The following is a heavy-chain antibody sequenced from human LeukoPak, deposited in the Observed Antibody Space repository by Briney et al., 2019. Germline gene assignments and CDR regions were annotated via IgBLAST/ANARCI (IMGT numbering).Heavy chain of an antibody. CDR1: GGSISSSSYY. J-gene: IGHJ4*02. Sequence: KTSETLSLTCTVSGGSISSSSYYWGWIRQPPGKGLEWIGSIYYSGSTYYNPSLKSRVTISVDTSKNQFSLKLSSVTAADTAVYYCARVGGRRYGDYEFDYWGQGTLVTVSS. CDR2: IYYSGST. D-gene: IGHD4-17*01. CDR3: ARVGGRRYGDYEFDY. V-gene: IGHV4-39*07.